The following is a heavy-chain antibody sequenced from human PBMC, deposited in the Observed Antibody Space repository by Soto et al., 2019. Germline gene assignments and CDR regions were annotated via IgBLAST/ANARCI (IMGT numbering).Heavy chain of an antibody. D-gene: IGHD1-1*01. CDR2: ISYDGSNK. CDR1: GFTFSSYG. J-gene: IGHJ4*02. V-gene: IGHV3-30*18. CDR3: AKGGWNLDY. Sequence: QVQLVESGGGVVQPGRSLRLSCAASGFTFSSYGMHWVRQAPGKGLEWVAVISYDGSNKYYADSVKGRFTISRDNSKNTLYLQMNSLRAEDTAVYYWAKGGWNLDYWGQGTLVTVSS.